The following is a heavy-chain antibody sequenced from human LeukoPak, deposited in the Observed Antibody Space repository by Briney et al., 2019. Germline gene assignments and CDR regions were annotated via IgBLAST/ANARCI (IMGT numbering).Heavy chain of an antibody. Sequence: GGSLRLSCAASGFSFSGYFMTWVRQAPGKGLEGIAFISSDGNSKYYADSVRGRFTISRDNAKNSLYLQMNSLRAEDTAVYYCARETRWDFDYWGQGALVSVSS. V-gene: IGHV3-11*04. J-gene: IGHJ4*02. D-gene: IGHD5-24*01. CDR3: ARETRWDFDY. CDR2: ISSDGNSK. CDR1: GFSFSGYF.